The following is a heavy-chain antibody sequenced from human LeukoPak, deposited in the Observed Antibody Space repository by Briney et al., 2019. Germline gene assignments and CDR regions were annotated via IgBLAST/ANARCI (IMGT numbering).Heavy chain of an antibody. V-gene: IGHV4-39*01. CDR1: GDSISSRSYY. D-gene: IGHD5-24*01. J-gene: IGHJ2*01. Sequence: SETLSLTCTVSGDSISSRSYYWGWIRQPPGKGLEWIGRIYYSGITYYNPSLKSRVTISVDTSKNQFSLKLSSVTAADTAVYYCARRGDRGDGYNRSHWYFDLWGRGTLVTVSS. CDR3: ARRGDRGDGYNRSHWYFDL. CDR2: IYYSGIT.